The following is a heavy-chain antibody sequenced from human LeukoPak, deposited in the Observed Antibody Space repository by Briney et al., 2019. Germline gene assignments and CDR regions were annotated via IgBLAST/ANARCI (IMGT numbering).Heavy chain of an antibody. V-gene: IGHV3-7*03. CDR3: ARDLGAVDV. J-gene: IGHJ6*02. Sequence: GGSLRLSCAASGFIFSDYTMSWVRQAPGKGLEWVANIKQDGSEKYYVDSVKGRFTISRDNAKNSLYLQMNSLRAEDTAVYYCARDLGAVDVWGQGTTVTVSS. D-gene: IGHD3-16*01. CDR1: GFIFSDYT. CDR2: IKQDGSEK.